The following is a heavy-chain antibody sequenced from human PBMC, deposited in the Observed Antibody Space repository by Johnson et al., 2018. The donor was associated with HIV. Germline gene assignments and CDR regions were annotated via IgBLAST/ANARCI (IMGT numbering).Heavy chain of an antibody. CDR2: IYSGENT. CDR1: GISVSRNY. V-gene: IGHV3-66*02. Sequence: EVQLVETGGGFVQPGGSLRLSCAGSGISVSRNYMSWVRQAPGKGLEWVSLIYSGENTKYADSVKGRFTISRDNSKNTLYLQLNSLRAEDTAVYYCAKPNSGYALGLGAFDIWGQGTMVTVSS. D-gene: IGHD5-12*01. CDR3: AKPNSGYALGLGAFDI. J-gene: IGHJ3*02.